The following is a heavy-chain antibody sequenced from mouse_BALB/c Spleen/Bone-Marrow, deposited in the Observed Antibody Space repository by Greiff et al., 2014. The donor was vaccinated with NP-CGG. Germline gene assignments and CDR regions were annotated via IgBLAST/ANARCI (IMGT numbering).Heavy chain of an antibody. J-gene: IGHJ2*01. CDR1: GFTFSTYT. CDR2: ISNGGSYT. CDR3: TREPLRPYFFDY. Sequence: EVQVVESGGGLVKPGGSLKLSCAASGFTFSTYTMSWVRQTPEKRLEWVATISNGGSYTYYPDSVKGRFTISRDNAKNTLYLQMSSLKSEDTAMYCCTREPLRPYFFDYWGQGTTLTVSS. D-gene: IGHD2-12*01. V-gene: IGHV5-6-4*01.